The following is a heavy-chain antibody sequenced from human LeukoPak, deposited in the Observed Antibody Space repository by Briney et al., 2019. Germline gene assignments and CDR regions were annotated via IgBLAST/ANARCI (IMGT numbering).Heavy chain of an antibody. CDR1: GGSISSYY. D-gene: IGHD5-12*01. V-gene: IGHV4-59*01. J-gene: IGHJ4*02. Sequence: SETLCLTCTVSGGSISSYYWSWIRQPPGKELEWIGYIYYSGSTNYNPSLKSRVTISVDTSKNQFSLKLSPVTAADTAVYYCARSGGYSGYSSVWSQGTLVTVSS. CDR2: IYYSGST. CDR3: ARSGGYSGYSSV.